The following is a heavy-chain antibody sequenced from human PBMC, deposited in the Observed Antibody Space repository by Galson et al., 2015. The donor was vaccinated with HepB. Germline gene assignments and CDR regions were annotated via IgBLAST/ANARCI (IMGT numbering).Heavy chain of an antibody. CDR3: ARGYAPDY. Sequence: LRLSGAASGFTFSSYWISWVRQTPGKGLECVANIKQDGSEKSYVDSVKGRFTTSRDNAKNSLYLQMNSLRVEDTALYYCARGYAPDYWGQGTLVTVSS. J-gene: IGHJ4*02. V-gene: IGHV3-7*01. D-gene: IGHD1-1*01. CDR2: IKQDGSEK. CDR1: GFTFSSYW.